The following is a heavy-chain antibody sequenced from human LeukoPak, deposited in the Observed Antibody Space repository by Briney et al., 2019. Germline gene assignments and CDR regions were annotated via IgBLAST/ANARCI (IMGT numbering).Heavy chain of an antibody. CDR3: ARGYYDSSGYYVEYYFDY. CDR1: GFTFSSYA. V-gene: IGHV3-30*07. D-gene: IGHD3-22*01. Sequence: PGGSLRLSCAASGFTFSSYAMHWVRQAPGKGLEWVAVISYDGSNKYYADSVKGRFTISRDNSKNTLYLQMNSLRAEDTAVYYCARGYYDSSGYYVEYYFDYWGQGTLVTVSS. CDR2: ISYDGSNK. J-gene: IGHJ4*02.